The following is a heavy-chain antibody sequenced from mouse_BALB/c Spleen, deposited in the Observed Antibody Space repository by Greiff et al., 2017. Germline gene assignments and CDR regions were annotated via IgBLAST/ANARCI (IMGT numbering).Heavy chain of an antibody. CDR3: ATVDTHYYGSSYAMDY. V-gene: IGHV14-1*02. CDR1: GFNIKDYY. Sequence: EVMLVESGAELVRPGALVKLSCKASGFNIKDYYMHWVKQRPEQGLEWIGWIDPENGNTIYDPKFQGKASITADTSSNTAYLQLSSLTSEDTAVYYCATVDTHYYGSSYAMDYWGQGTSVTVSS. J-gene: IGHJ4*01. D-gene: IGHD1-1*01. CDR2: IDPENGNT.